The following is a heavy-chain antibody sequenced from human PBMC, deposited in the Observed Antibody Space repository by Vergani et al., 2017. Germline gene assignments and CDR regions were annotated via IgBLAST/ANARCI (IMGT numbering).Heavy chain of an antibody. CDR2: INHSGST. CDR3: ASEVKSDYYYYGMDV. J-gene: IGHJ6*02. CDR1: GGSFSGYY. D-gene: IGHD2-21*01. Sequence: QVQLQQWGAGLLKPSETLSLTCAVYGGSFSGYYWSWIRQPPGKGLEWIGEINHSGSTNYNPSLKSRVTISVDTSKNQFSLKLSSVTAADTAVYYCASEVKSDYYYYGMDVWGQGTTVTVSS. V-gene: IGHV4-34*01.